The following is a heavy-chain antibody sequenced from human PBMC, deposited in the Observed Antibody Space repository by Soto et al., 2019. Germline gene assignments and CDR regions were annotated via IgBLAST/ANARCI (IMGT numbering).Heavy chain of an antibody. D-gene: IGHD2-2*01. V-gene: IGHV3-23*01. CDR3: AKDRGVVVPADYYYGMDV. CDR1: GFTFSSYA. J-gene: IGHJ6*02. CDR2: ISGSGGST. Sequence: GGSLRLSCAASGFTFSSYAMSWVRQAPGKGLEWVSAISGSGGSTYYADSVKGRFTISRDNSKNTLYLQMNSLRAEDTAVYYCAKDRGVVVPADYYYGMDVWGQGTTVTVSS.